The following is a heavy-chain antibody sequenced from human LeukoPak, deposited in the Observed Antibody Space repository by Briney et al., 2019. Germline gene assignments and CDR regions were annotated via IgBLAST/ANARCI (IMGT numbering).Heavy chain of an antibody. CDR2: IKQDGSEK. Sequence: GGSLRLSCAASGFTFSSYWMSWVRQAPGKGLEWVANIKQDGSEKYYVDSVKGRFTISRDNAKNSLYLQMNSLRAEDTAVYYCARSYDFWSGYYFDYWGQGTLVTVSS. D-gene: IGHD3-3*01. CDR1: GFTFSSYW. CDR3: ARSYDFWSGYYFDY. J-gene: IGHJ4*02. V-gene: IGHV3-7*01.